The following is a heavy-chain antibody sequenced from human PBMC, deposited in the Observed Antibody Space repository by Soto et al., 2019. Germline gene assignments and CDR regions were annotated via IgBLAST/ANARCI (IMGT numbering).Heavy chain of an antibody. Sequence: GGSLRLSCAASGFTFSSYAMHWVRQAPGKGLEWVAVISYDGSNKYYADSVKGRFTISRDNSKNTLYLQMNSLRAEDTAVYYCARVWGSSSSNYYYYGMDVWGQGTTVTVSS. CDR3: ARVWGSSSSNYYYYGMDV. V-gene: IGHV3-30-3*01. J-gene: IGHJ6*02. CDR2: ISYDGSNK. D-gene: IGHD6-6*01. CDR1: GFTFSSYA.